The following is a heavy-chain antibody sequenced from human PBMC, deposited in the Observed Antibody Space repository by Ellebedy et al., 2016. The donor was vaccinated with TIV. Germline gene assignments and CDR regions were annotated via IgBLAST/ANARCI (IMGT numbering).Heavy chain of an antibody. CDR2: IYYSGST. CDR3: ARSISSWYRFDY. J-gene: IGHJ4*02. D-gene: IGHD6-13*01. CDR1: GGSISSYY. Sequence: SETLSLXXTVSGGSISSYYWSWIRQPPGKGLEWIGYIYYSGSTNYNPSLKSRVTISVDTSKNQFSLKLSSVTAADTAVYYCARSISSWYRFDYWGQGTLVTVSS. V-gene: IGHV4-59*12.